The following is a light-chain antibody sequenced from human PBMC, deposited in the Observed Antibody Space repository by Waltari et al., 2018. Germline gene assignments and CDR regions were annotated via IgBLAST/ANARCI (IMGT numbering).Light chain of an antibody. V-gene: IGKV1-5*03. Sequence: DIQMTQSPSPLLAAVGDSVTITCRASQRLSGWLAWYQQKPGKAPKLLISQTSYLEDGVPSRFSGSGSGTEFTLTISGLQPDDFATYYCQQYMTFYSFGQGTKLEIK. CDR3: QQYMTFYS. CDR2: QTS. J-gene: IGKJ2*01. CDR1: QRLSGW.